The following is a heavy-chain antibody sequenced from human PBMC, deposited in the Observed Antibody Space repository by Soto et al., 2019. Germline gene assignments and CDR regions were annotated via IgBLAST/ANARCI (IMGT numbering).Heavy chain of an antibody. CDR3: RRGPRASSGGTGAY. D-gene: IGHD2-2*01. Sequence: EVQLVESGGGLVQPGGSLRLSCAASGFSFDSYWMHWVRQAPGQGPMWVSRIDYDGTTTNYADSVKGRFTISRDNAKSTLYLQLNSLTPEDTAVYYCRRGPRASSGGTGAYWGKGTLVTVSS. CDR1: GFSFDSYW. CDR2: IDYDGTTT. V-gene: IGHV3-74*01. J-gene: IGHJ1*01.